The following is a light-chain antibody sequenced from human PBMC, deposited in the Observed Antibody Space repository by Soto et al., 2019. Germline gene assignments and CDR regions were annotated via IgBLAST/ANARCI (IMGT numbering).Light chain of an antibody. Sequence: QSALTQPASVSGSPGQSITISCTGTSSDVGGYNYVSWYQQHPVKAPKLMIYDVSNRPSGVSNRFSGSKSGNTASLTISGLQAEDEDDYYCSSYTSSSTLSVFGTGTKVTVL. V-gene: IGLV2-14*01. CDR1: SSDVGGYNY. J-gene: IGLJ1*01. CDR2: DVS. CDR3: SSYTSSSTLSV.